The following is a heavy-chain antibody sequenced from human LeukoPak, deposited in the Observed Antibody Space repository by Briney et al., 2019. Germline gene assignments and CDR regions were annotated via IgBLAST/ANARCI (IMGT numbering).Heavy chain of an antibody. Sequence: GGSLRLSCAASGFTFSSYGMHWVRQAPGKGLEWVAFIRYDGSNKYYADSVKGRFTISRDNSKNTLYLQMNSLRAEDTAVYYCAKGAYQLLSYWGQGTLVTVSS. D-gene: IGHD2-2*01. CDR3: AKGAYQLLSY. J-gene: IGHJ4*02. CDR1: GFTFSSYG. V-gene: IGHV3-30*02. CDR2: IRYDGSNK.